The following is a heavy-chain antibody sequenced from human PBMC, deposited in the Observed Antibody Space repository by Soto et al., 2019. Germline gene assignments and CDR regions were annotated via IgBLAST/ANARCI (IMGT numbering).Heavy chain of an antibody. Sequence: HPGGSLRLSCAASGFTFSSYGMHWVRQAPGKGLEWVAVISYDGSNKYYADSVKGRFTISRDNSKNTLYLQMNSLRAKDTAVYYCAKGLIAARWGTYNKDNWFDPWGQGTLVTVSS. CDR2: ISYDGSNK. V-gene: IGHV3-30*18. J-gene: IGHJ5*02. CDR1: GFTFSSYG. D-gene: IGHD6-6*01. CDR3: AKGLIAARWGTYNKDNWFDP.